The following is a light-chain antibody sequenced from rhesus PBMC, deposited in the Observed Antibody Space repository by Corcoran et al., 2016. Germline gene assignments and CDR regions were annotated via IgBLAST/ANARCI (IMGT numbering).Light chain of an antibody. Sequence: DIVMTQTPLSLPVTPGEPASIPCRSSQSPLDSEAGNTYLDWYLQKPGQSPQLLIYEVSNRAAGVPDRFRGSGSDTDFTLKISRVEAEDVGVYYCMQALEFPYSFGQGTKVEIK. J-gene: IGKJ2*01. CDR3: MQALEFPYS. V-gene: IGKV2-104*02. CDR2: EVS. CDR1: QSPLDSEAGNTY.